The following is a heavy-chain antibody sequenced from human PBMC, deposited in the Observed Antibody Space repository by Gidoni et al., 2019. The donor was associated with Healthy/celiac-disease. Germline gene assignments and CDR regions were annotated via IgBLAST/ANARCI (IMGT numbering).Heavy chain of an antibody. V-gene: IGHV1-18*01. CDR3: ARDSSGWYDPDQDSRWFDP. J-gene: IGHJ5*02. D-gene: IGHD6-19*01. CDR1: GYTFTSYG. Sequence: QVQLVQSGAEVKKPGASVKVSCKASGYTFTSYGISGVRQAPGQGLEWMGWISAYNGNTNYAQKLQGRVTMTTDTSTSTAYMELRSLRSDDTAVYYCARDSSGWYDPDQDSRWFDPWGQGTLVTVSS. CDR2: ISAYNGNT.